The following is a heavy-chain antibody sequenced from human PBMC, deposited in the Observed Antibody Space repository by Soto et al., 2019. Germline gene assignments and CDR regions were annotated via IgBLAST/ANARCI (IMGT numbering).Heavy chain of an antibody. Sequence: GASVKVSCKASGYTFTNYAIHWVRQAPGQRLEWMGWINAGNGKTKYSQNFQGRVTITRDTSASIVYMEVNSLRSEDTALYYCARDDSGFSGSHYIDYFNYWGQGALVTVSS. V-gene: IGHV1-3*01. J-gene: IGHJ4*02. D-gene: IGHD1-26*01. CDR3: ARDDSGFSGSHYIDYFNY. CDR1: GYTFTNYA. CDR2: INAGNGKT.